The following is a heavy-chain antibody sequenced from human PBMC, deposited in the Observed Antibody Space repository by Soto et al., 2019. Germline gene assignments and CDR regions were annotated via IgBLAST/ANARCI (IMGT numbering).Heavy chain of an antibody. CDR1: GYTFTSYG. V-gene: IGHV1-18*01. CDR3: ARAMIVVVPAAIPIDY. J-gene: IGHJ4*02. D-gene: IGHD2-2*01. CDR2: ISAYNGNT. Sequence: QVQLVQSGAEVKKPGASVKVSCKASGYTFTSYGISWVRQAPGQGLEWMGWISAYNGNTNYAQKLQGRVTMTTDTSTSTAYMELRSLRSDYTAVYYCARAMIVVVPAAIPIDYWGQGTLVTVSS.